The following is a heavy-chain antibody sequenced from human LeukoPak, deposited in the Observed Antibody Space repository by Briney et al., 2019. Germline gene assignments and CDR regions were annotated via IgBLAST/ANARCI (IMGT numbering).Heavy chain of an antibody. CDR3: ARAAGFGELWDY. Sequence: SEPMSLTCTDSGGSISSYYWSWIRQPPGKGLERIGYIYYSGSTNYNPSLKSRVTISVDTSKNQFSLKLSSVTAADTAVYYCARAAGFGELWDYWGQGTLVTVSS. D-gene: IGHD3-10*01. CDR2: IYYSGST. J-gene: IGHJ4*02. V-gene: IGHV4-59*01. CDR1: GGSISSYY.